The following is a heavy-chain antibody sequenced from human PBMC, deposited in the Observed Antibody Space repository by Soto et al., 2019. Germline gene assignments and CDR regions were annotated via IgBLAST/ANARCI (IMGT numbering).Heavy chain of an antibody. Sequence: QVQLVQSGAEVRKPGASVRVSCKASGYTFTGHYIHWVRQAPGQGLEWMGWINPNSGATNYAQKFQDSVSMSRDTSLSASFMELTSLRSDATAVYYCAREARHVVDSDFRAAYFTYFDQWGQGTLVTVSS. CDR2: INPNSGAT. V-gene: IGHV1-2*04. CDR1: GYTFTGHY. D-gene: IGHD3-3*01. J-gene: IGHJ4*02. CDR3: AREARHVVDSDFRAAYFTYFDQ.